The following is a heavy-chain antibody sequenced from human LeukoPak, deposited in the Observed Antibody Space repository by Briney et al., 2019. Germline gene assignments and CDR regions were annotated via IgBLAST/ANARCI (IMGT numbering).Heavy chain of an antibody. CDR3: ARDPYSGSYGADYYYYMDV. J-gene: IGHJ6*03. CDR1: GFTFDDYG. Sequence: GGSLRLSCVTSGFTFDDYGMSWVRQAPGKGLEWVSGIDWNGGNSGYADSVKGRFTISRDNAKNSLCMQMNSLRAEDTAVYYCARDPYSGSYGADYYYYMDVWGKGTTVTISS. CDR2: IDWNGGNS. D-gene: IGHD1-26*01. V-gene: IGHV3-20*04.